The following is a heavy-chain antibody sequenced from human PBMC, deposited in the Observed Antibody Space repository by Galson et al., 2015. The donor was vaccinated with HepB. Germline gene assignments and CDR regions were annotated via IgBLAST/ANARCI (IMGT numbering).Heavy chain of an antibody. V-gene: IGHV7-4-1*02. J-gene: IGHJ5*02. D-gene: IGHD3-10*01. CDR2: VNTNTGNP. Sequence: SVKVSCKASGYVFTDYGINWVRQAPGQGVEWIGWVNTNTGNPTYAQGFAGRFVFSLDTSVSTTYLQISSLKAEDTAVYYCARTPKFDSGSYHNVWFDPWGQGTLVTVSS. CDR1: GYVFTDYG. CDR3: ARTPKFDSGSYHNVWFDP.